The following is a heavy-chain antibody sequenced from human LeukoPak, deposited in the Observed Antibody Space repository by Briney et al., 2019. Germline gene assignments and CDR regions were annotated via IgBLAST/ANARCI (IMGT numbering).Heavy chain of an antibody. CDR3: ARTVVAAEDYFDY. CDR1: GGPISSGDYY. J-gene: IGHJ4*02. CDR2: IYYSGST. Sequence: SETLSLTCTVSGGPISSGDYYWSWIRQPPGKGLEWIGYIYYSGSTYYNPSLKSRVTISVDTSKNQFSLKLSSVTAADTAVYYCARTVVAAEDYFDYWGQGTLVTVSS. V-gene: IGHV4-30-4*08. D-gene: IGHD2-15*01.